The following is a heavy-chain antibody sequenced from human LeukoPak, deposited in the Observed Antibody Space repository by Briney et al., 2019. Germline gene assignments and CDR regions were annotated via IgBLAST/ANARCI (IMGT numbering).Heavy chain of an antibody. J-gene: IGHJ6*02. V-gene: IGHV3-7*01. Sequence: PGGSLRLSCAASGFTFSDYYMSWIRQAPGKGLEWVANIKQDGSEKYYVDSVKGRFTISRDNAKNSLYLQMNSLRAEDTAVYYCASLGYCSSTSCYTAYYYYGMDVWGQGTTVTVSS. CDR3: ASLGYCSSTSCYTAYYYYGMDV. CDR1: GFTFSDYY. D-gene: IGHD2-2*02. CDR2: IKQDGSEK.